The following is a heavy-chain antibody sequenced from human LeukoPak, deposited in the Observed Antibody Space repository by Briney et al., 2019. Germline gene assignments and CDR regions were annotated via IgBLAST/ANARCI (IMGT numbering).Heavy chain of an antibody. J-gene: IGHJ3*02. CDR1: GFTFSSYG. CDR2: IRYDGSNK. V-gene: IGHV3-30*02. Sequence: GGSLRLSCAASGFTFSSYGMLWVRQAPGKGLEWAAFIRYDGSNKYYADSVKGRFTISRDNSKNTLYLQMNSLRAEDTAVYYCAKELIWFGDRDSRDAFDIWGQGTMVTVSS. D-gene: IGHD3-10*01. CDR3: AKELIWFGDRDSRDAFDI.